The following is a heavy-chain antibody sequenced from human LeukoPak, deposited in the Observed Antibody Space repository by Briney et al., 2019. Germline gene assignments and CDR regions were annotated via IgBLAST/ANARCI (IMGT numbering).Heavy chain of an antibody. Sequence: SETLSLTCTVSGGSIITRSYYWGWIRRPPGKGLEWLGTISDTGSTYYNPSLKSRVTMSVDTSKKQFSLRLSSVTAADTAIYYCARTTVTFQPIVYFDYWGQGTPVTVSS. CDR3: ARTTVTFQPIVYFDY. J-gene: IGHJ4*02. D-gene: IGHD4-17*01. CDR2: ISDTGST. V-gene: IGHV4-39*01. CDR1: GGSIITRSYY.